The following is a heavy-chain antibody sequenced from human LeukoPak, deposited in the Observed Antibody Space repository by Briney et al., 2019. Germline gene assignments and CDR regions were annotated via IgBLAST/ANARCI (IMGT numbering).Heavy chain of an antibody. CDR2: ISGSGGST. CDR1: GFTFSSYA. D-gene: IGHD2-15*01. J-gene: IGHJ6*03. V-gene: IGHV3-23*01. CDR3: AKGGVGSSGGYYYYYYMDV. Sequence: PGGSLRLSCAASGFTFSSYAMSWVRQAPGKGLEWVSAISGSGGSTYYADSVKGRFTSCRDNSKNTLYLQMNSLRAEDTAVYYCAKGGVGSSGGYYYYYYMDVWGKGTTVTVSS.